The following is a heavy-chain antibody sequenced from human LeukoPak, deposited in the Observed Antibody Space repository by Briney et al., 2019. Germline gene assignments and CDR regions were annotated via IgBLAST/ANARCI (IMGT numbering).Heavy chain of an antibody. Sequence: SETLSLTCTVSGGSIRSSSYYWGGIRQPPGKGLEWIGSIYYSGSTYYNPSLKSRVTISVGTFKNQVSLRLSSVTAADTAVYYCASGHYDSSGYYYPFDYWGQGTLVTVSS. CDR3: ASGHYDSSGYYYPFDY. D-gene: IGHD3-22*01. V-gene: IGHV4-39*01. CDR1: GGSIRSSSYY. CDR2: IYYSGST. J-gene: IGHJ4*02.